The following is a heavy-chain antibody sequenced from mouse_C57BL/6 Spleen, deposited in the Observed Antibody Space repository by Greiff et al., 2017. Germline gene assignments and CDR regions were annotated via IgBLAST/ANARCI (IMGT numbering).Heavy chain of an antibody. J-gene: IGHJ3*01. V-gene: IGHV6-6*01. D-gene: IGHD2-3*01. CDR3: TRSYDGYYEAWFAY. CDR1: GFTFSDAW. Sequence: EVHLVESGGGLVQPGGSMKLSCAASGFTFSDAWMDWVRQSPEKGLEWVAEIRNKANNHATYYAESVKGRFTISRDDSKSSVYLQRNSLRAEDTGIYYCTRSYDGYYEAWFAYWGQGTLVTVSA. CDR2: IRNKANNHAT.